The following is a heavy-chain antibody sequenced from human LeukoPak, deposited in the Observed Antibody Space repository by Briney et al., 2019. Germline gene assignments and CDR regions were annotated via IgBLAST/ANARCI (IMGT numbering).Heavy chain of an antibody. J-gene: IGHJ4*02. CDR2: IKQDGSGK. Sequence: PGGSLRLSCAPSGFIFSNYWMSWVRQAPGKGLEWVAMIKQDGSGKYYVGSVKGRFTISRDNAKNSLYLQMNSLGAEDTAVYYCGVSVVIPAAFDHWGQGTLVTVSS. CDR1: GFIFSNYW. V-gene: IGHV3-7*01. CDR3: GVSVVIPAAFDH. D-gene: IGHD2-2*01.